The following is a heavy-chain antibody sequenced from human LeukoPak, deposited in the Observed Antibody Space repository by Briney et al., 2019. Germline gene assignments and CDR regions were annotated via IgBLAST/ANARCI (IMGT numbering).Heavy chain of an antibody. CDR1: GFTFSDYY. J-gene: IGHJ4*02. Sequence: GGSLRLSCAASGFTFSDYYMSWIRQAPGKGLEWVSYISGSSSYTNYADSVKGRFTISRDNAKNSLYLQMNSLRAEDTAVYYCARVKGPKRSAGDYWGQGTLVTVSS. CDR3: ARVKGPKRSAGDY. V-gene: IGHV3-11*06. CDR2: ISGSSSYT. D-gene: IGHD6-19*01.